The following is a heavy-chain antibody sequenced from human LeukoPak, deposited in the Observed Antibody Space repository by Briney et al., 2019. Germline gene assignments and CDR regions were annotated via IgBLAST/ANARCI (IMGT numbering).Heavy chain of an antibody. V-gene: IGHV4-34*01. CDR3: ARGTNGPRLNY. CDR2: INPSGSV. CDR1: GGSFSAYY. J-gene: IGHJ4*02. D-gene: IGHD5-12*01. Sequence: SSETLSLTCAVNGGSFSAYYWTWIRQSPGKGLEWIGEINPSGSVNYHPSLKSRVTTSLDTSNNQFSLRLRSVTAADTALYYCARGTNGPRLNYWGQGTLVTVSS.